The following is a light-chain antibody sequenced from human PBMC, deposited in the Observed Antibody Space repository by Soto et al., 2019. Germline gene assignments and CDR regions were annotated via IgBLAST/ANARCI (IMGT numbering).Light chain of an antibody. V-gene: IGKV3-20*01. CDR3: PQYGRSPDWDRWT. CDR2: GAS. J-gene: IGKJ1*01. CDR1: QSISSSN. Sequence: EIVLTQSPGTLSLSPGERATLSCRASQSISSSNLAWYQQKPGQAPRLLLYGASNRAAGIPERFSGSGSGTDFPLTFSIMEPEDFVVYYCPQYGRSPDWDRWTFGQGTKVEVK.